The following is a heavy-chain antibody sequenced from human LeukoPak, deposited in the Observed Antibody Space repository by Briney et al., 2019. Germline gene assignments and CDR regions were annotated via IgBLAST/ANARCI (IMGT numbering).Heavy chain of an antibody. J-gene: IGHJ4*02. V-gene: IGHV3-48*03. CDR3: ARPLGYCSSTSCQAFDY. Sequence: GGSLRLSCTVSGFTFRSYEMNWVRQAPGKGLEWIAYISSFIGSTTYYADSVKGRFTISRDNAQNSMFLQMNSLRAEDTAVYYCARPLGYCSSTSCQAFDYWGQGTLVTVSS. CDR1: GFTFRSYE. CDR2: ISSFIGSTT. D-gene: IGHD2-2*01.